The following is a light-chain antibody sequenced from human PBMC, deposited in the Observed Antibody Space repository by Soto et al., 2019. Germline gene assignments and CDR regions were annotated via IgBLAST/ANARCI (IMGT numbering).Light chain of an antibody. V-gene: IGKV3-20*01. Sequence: EVVVMQSPGTTSLSPGGRPTLSCKAIESVSGSDLAWYQQKAGKAPRRLISGVSNRATGAPERFSGSGSGTDFTLTISSLEPEDAAVYYCLQYSRGPITFGQGTRLENK. CDR2: GVS. CDR3: LQYSRGPIT. CDR1: ESVSGSD. J-gene: IGKJ5*01.